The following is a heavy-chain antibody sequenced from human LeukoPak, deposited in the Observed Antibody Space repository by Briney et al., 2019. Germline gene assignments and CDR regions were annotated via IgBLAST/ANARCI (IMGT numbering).Heavy chain of an antibody. D-gene: IGHD3-10*01. V-gene: IGHV4-34*01. J-gene: IGHJ4*02. CDR1: GGSFSGYY. CDR3: ARVYGSGSYYYHLSYPFDY. Sequence: SETLSLTCAVYGGSFSGYYWSWIRQPPGKGLEWIGEINHSGSTNYNPSLKSRVTISVDTSKNQFSLKLSSVTAADTAVYYCARVYGSGSYYYHLSYPFDYWGQGTLVTVSS. CDR2: INHSGST.